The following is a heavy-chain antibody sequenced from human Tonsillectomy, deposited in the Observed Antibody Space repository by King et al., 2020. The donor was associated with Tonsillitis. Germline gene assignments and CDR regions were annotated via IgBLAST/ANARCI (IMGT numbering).Heavy chain of an antibody. CDR1: GFTVSSNY. D-gene: IGHD6-13*01. Sequence: VQLVESGGGLIQPGGSLRLSCAASGFTVSSNYMSWVRQAPGKGLEWVSIIFYGCCTDYPDSGKGRFTISRDNSKNTLYLKMKSLRAEDTAVYYCARDVAAAGFLWDWGPGTLVTVSS. J-gene: IGHJ4*02. CDR3: ARDVAAAGFLWD. V-gene: IGHV3-53*01. CDR2: IFYGCCT.